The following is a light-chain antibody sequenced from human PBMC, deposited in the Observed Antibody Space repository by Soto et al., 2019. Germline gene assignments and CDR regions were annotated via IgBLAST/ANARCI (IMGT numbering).Light chain of an antibody. CDR2: EVN. CDR3: SSYAGSSNV. Sequence: QSALTQPPSASGAPGQSVAISCTGTSSDVGGYNYVSWYQQHPGKAPKLMIYEVNKRPSGVPDRFSGSKSGNTASLTVSGVQAEDEAYYYCSSYAGSSNVFGTGTKLTVL. J-gene: IGLJ1*01. CDR1: SSDVGGYNY. V-gene: IGLV2-8*01.